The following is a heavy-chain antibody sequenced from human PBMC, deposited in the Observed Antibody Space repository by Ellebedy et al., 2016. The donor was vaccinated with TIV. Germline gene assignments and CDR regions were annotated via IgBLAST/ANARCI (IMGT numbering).Heavy chain of an antibody. CDR3: ARDGMIWGVCDY. CDR2: ITTNSKTT. Sequence: GESLKISXAASGFAFSAYNMDWVRQAPGKGLEWISYITTNSKTTYYADSVKGRFTISRDNAKNSLYLQMNSLRVEDTAVYYCARDGMIWGVCDYWGQGTLVTVSS. CDR1: GFAFSAYN. D-gene: IGHD3-10*01. J-gene: IGHJ4*02. V-gene: IGHV3-48*04.